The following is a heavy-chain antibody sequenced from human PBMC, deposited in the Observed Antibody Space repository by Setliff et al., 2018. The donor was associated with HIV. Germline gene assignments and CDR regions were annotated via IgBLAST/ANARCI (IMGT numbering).Heavy chain of an antibody. CDR3: ARLHDCGGYCYFDY. CDR1: GHTFTTNW. D-gene: IGHD2-21*02. J-gene: IGHJ4*02. Sequence: PGESLKISCKGSGHTFTTNWIGWVRQMPGKGLEWMGIIHPDDSDTRYSPSFQGQVTISADKSISTAYLQWSSLKASDTAMYYCARLHDCGGYCYFDYWGQGTMVTVSS. V-gene: IGHV5-51*01. CDR2: IHPDDSDT.